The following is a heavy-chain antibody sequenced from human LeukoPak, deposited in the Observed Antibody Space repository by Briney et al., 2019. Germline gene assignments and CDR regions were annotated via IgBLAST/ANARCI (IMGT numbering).Heavy chain of an antibody. Sequence: PSETLSLTCTVSGGSISSGSYYWSWIRQPAGKGLEWIGRIYTSGSTNYNPSLKSRVTISVDTSKNQFSLKLSSVTAADTAVYYCARGDGSSSDYGGQGPLVTVPS. D-gene: IGHD6-6*01. CDR3: ARGDGSSSDY. J-gene: IGHJ4*02. CDR1: GGSISSGSYY. CDR2: IYTSGST. V-gene: IGHV4-61*02.